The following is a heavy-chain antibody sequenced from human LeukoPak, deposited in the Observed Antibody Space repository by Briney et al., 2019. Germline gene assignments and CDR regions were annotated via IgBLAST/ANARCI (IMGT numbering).Heavy chain of an antibody. CDR3: ARMNFASGSADNWFDP. CDR1: GYTFTSNY. CDR2: ISPSGGST. D-gene: IGHD3-10*01. V-gene: IGHV1-46*01. J-gene: IGHJ5*02. Sequence: GASVKVSCKAFGYTFTSNYMHWVRQAPGQGPEWMGVISPSGGSTTYAQKFQGRVTITRNTSISTAYMELSSLTSEDTAVYYCARMNFASGSADNWFDPWGQGTLVTVSS.